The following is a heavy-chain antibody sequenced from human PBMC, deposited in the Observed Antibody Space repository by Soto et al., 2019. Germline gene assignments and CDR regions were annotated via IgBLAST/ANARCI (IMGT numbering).Heavy chain of an antibody. D-gene: IGHD4-4*01. V-gene: IGHV4-30-4*01. CDR2: IYYSGST. Sequence: ASETMSLTCSVSGGSISSGDYYWNWIRQPPGKGLEWIGHIYYSGSTYYNSSLKSRVTISLDTSKNQFSLKLSSVTAADTAVYYCAGTTTAPLDYWGQGTLVTVSS. J-gene: IGHJ4*02. CDR3: AGTTTAPLDY. CDR1: GGSISSGDYY.